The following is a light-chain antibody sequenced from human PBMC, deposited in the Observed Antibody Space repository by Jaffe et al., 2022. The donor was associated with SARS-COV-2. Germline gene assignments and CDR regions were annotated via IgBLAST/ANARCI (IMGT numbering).Light chain of an antibody. CDR1: SSDVGAYNY. Sequence: QSALTQPRSVSGSPGQSVTISCTGTSSDVGAYNYVSWYQHHPGKAPKLMIYDVSNRPSGVPDRFSASKSGVTASLTISGLQADDEADYYCCSYAGSFTFYVFGTGTKVTVL. CDR3: CSYAGSFTFYV. J-gene: IGLJ1*01. CDR2: DVS. V-gene: IGLV2-11*01.